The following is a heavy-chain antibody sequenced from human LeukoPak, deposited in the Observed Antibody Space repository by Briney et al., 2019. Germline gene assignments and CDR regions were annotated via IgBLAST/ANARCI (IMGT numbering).Heavy chain of an antibody. V-gene: IGHV4-59*08. Sequence: SETLSLTCTVSGGSISGYYWSWIRQPPGKGLEWLGYISYTGSANSRPSLKSRVTISLDTSTNHLSLEVASVTAADTAVYYYARHQSGELYTAYDSWGQGILVTVSS. CDR1: GGSISGYY. CDR2: ISYTGSA. J-gene: IGHJ5*02. D-gene: IGHD5-12*01. CDR3: ARHQSGELYTAYDS.